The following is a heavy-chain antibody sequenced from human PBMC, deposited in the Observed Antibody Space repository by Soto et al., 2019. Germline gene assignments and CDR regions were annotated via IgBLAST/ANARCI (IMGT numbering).Heavy chain of an antibody. CDR3: ARSDCTGAYCYSWPFNYGVDV. CDR1: GFTFNTYG. V-gene: IGHV3-33*08. D-gene: IGHD2-21*02. Sequence: GGSLRLSCTTSGFTFNTYGMHWVRQAPGKGLEWVAIIWYDGSNKYYADSVKGRFTISGDNSKNTLYLQMNSLRAEDTALYYCARSDCTGAYCYSWPFNYGVDVWGQGTTVTVSS. CDR2: IWYDGSNK. J-gene: IGHJ6*02.